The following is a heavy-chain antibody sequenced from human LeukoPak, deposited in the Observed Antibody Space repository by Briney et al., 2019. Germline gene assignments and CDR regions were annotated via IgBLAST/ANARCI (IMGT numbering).Heavy chain of an antibody. CDR3: ARDVDGYNFFDY. CDR1: GGSFSGYY. J-gene: IGHJ4*02. CDR2: INHSGST. D-gene: IGHD5-24*01. Sequence: SETLSLTCAVYGGSFSGYYWSWIRQPPGKGLEWIGEINHSGSTNYNPSLKSRVTISVDTSKNQFSLKLSSVTAADTAVYYCARDVDGYNFFDYWGQGTLITVSS. V-gene: IGHV4-34*01.